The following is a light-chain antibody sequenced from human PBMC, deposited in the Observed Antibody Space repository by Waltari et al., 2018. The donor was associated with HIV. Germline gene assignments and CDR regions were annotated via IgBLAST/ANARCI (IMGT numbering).Light chain of an antibody. Sequence: QSALTQPASVSGSPGQSITISCIGTSSDIGVYNYVSWYQQHPGKAPKIVIYGVTDPPLGVSNRFSGSMSGNTASLTISGLQSEDEADYYCSSYTRGTIVVFGGGTKLTVL. CDR1: SSDIGVYNY. CDR2: GVT. J-gene: IGLJ2*01. CDR3: SSYTRGTIVV. V-gene: IGLV2-14*03.